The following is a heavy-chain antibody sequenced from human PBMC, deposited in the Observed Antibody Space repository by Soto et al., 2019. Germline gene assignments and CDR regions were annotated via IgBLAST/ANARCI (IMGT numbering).Heavy chain of an antibody. D-gene: IGHD6-19*01. CDR3: ARVRSSGWYFSAFDI. CDR2: ISSSSSYI. Sequence: GGSLRLSCAASGFTFSGYSMNWVRQAPGKGLEWVSSISSSSSYIYYADSVKGRFTISRDNAKNSLYLQMNSLRAEDTAVYYCARVRSSGWYFSAFDIWGQGTMVTVSS. J-gene: IGHJ3*02. V-gene: IGHV3-21*01. CDR1: GFTFSGYS.